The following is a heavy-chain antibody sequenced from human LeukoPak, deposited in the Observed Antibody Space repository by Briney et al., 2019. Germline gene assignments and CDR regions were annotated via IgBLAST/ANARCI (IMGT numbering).Heavy chain of an antibody. D-gene: IGHD1-26*01. V-gene: IGHV1-46*01. CDR2: INPSGGGT. CDR3: ARVDGSYHFDY. CDR1: GYTFTGYY. J-gene: IGHJ4*02. Sequence: ASVKVSCKASGYTFTGYYMHWVRQAPGQGLEWMGIINPSGGGTSYAQKFQGRVTMTRDMSTSTVYMELSSLRSEDTAVYYCARVDGSYHFDYWGQGTLVTVSS.